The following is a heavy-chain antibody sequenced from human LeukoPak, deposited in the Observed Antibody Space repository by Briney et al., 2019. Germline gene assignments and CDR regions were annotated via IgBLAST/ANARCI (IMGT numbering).Heavy chain of an antibody. CDR1: GFTFSSYA. Sequence: GALRLSCAASGFTFSSYAMHWVRQAPGKGLEYVSAISSNGGTTYYVDSVKGRFTISRDNSKNTLYLQMGSLRAEDMAVYYCARRAAAGKVYYYYMDVWGKGTTVTVSS. J-gene: IGHJ6*03. CDR3: ARRAAAGKVYYYYMDV. D-gene: IGHD6-13*01. CDR2: ISSNGGTT. V-gene: IGHV3-64*02.